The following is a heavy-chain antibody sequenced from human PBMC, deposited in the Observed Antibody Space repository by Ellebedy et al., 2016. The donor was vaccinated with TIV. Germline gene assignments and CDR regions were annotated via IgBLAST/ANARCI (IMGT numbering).Heavy chain of an antibody. J-gene: IGHJ4*02. Sequence: SQTLSLTCAISGDSIFSNTAAWNWIRQSPSRGLEWLGRTYYRSKWYNDYAVSVKSRIAINPDTSKNQFSLQLNSATPEDTAVYYCARDDYGSGRGVDYWGQGTLVTVSS. CDR3: ARDDYGSGRGVDY. V-gene: IGHV6-1*01. D-gene: IGHD3-10*01. CDR1: GDSIFSNTAA. CDR2: TYYRSKWYN.